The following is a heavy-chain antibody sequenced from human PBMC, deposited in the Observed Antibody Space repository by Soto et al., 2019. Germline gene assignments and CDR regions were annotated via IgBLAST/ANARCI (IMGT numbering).Heavy chain of an antibody. J-gene: IGHJ4*02. CDR3: AKDSPHSRRYQGFDY. CDR2: ITPGGENI. D-gene: IGHD1-26*01. CDR1: GFTFSGFA. V-gene: IGHV3-23*01. Sequence: GGSLRLSCVASGFTFSGFAMTWVRQAPGEGLEWVSSITPGGENIHYTDSVRGRFTISRDNAKNTLYLEINSLTAADTAVYYCAKDSPHSRRYQGFDYWGQGTLVTVSS.